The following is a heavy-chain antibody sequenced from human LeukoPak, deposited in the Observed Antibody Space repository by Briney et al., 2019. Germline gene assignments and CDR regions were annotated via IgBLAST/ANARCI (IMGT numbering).Heavy chain of an antibody. J-gene: IGHJ4*02. CDR1: GFTFDDYA. V-gene: IGHV3-9*01. CDR3: AKDMVWDSGVFDY. CDR2: ISWNSGSI. Sequence: GGSLRLSCAASGFTFDDYAMHWVRQAPGKGLEWVSGISWNSGSIGYADSVKGRFTISRDNAKNSLYLQMNSLRAEDTALYYCAKDMVWDSGVFDYWGQGTLVTVSS. D-gene: IGHD1-26*01.